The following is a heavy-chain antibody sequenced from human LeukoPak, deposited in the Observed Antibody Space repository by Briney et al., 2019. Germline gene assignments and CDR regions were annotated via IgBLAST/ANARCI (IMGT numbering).Heavy chain of an antibody. V-gene: IGHV4-39*07. CDR3: ATTYYDFWSGYVDY. CDR1: GGSISSSSYY. J-gene: IGHJ4*02. D-gene: IGHD3-3*01. CDR2: IYYSGST. Sequence: PSETLSLTCTVSGGSISSSSYYWGWIRQPPGKGLEWIGSIYYSGSTYYNPSLKSRVTISVDTSKNQFSLKLSSVTAADTAVYYCATTYYDFWSGYVDYWGRGTLVTVSS.